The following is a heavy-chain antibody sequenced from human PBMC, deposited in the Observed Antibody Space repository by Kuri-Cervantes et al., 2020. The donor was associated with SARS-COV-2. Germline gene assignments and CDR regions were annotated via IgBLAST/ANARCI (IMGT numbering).Heavy chain of an antibody. CDR2: ISHDGART. D-gene: IGHD5-18*01. V-gene: IGHV3-30*18. Sequence: GASLKISWASSGFSFSTHGMHWVRQAPGKGLGWVAVISHDGARTHYADSVRGRFTVSRDTSKNTLFLQMNSVRAEDTAVYYCAKVRVARYTYGYGFDYWGQGTLVTVSS. J-gene: IGHJ4*02. CDR3: AKVRVARYTYGYGFDY. CDR1: GFSFSTHG.